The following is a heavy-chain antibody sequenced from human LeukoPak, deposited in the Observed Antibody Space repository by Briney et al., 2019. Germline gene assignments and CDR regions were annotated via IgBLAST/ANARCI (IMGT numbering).Heavy chain of an antibody. CDR3: ARGYSSSWYNRFDY. J-gene: IGHJ4*02. D-gene: IGHD6-13*01. CDR2: IKQDGSEK. V-gene: IGHV3-7*01. CDR1: GVTFSSYW. Sequence: GGSLRLSCAASGVTFSSYWMSWVRQAPGKGLEWVANIKQDGSEKYYVASVKGRFTISRDNAKNSLFLQMNSLRAEDTAVYYCARGYSSSWYNRFDYWGQGTLGTVSS.